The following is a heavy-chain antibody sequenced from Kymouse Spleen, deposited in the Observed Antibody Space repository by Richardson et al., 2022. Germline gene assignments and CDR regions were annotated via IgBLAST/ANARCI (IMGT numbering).Heavy chain of an antibody. J-gene: IGHJ4*02. Sequence: QVQLVESGGGVVQPGRSLRLSCAASGFTFSSYGMHWVRQAPGKGLEWVAVISYDGSNKYYADSVKGRFTISRDNSKNTLYLQMNSLRAEDTAVYYCAKEGAVAVPFDYWGQGTLVTVSS. D-gene: IGHD6-19*01. V-gene: IGHV3-30*18. CDR3: AKEGAVAVPFDY. CDR1: GFTFSSYG. CDR2: ISYDGSNK.